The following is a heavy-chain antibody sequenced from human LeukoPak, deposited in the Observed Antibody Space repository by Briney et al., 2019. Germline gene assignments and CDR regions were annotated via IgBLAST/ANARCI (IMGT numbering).Heavy chain of an antibody. J-gene: IGHJ4*02. CDR1: GYTFTSYG. CDR2: INPNSGGT. V-gene: IGHV1-18*01. CDR3: ARANRRYYYDSSGLGY. D-gene: IGHD3-22*01. Sequence: GASVKVSCKASGYTFTSYGISWVRQAPGQGLEWMGWINPNSGGTNYAQKFQGRVTMTEDTSTDTAYMDLSSLRSDDTAVYYCARANRRYYYDSSGLGYWGQGTLVTVSS.